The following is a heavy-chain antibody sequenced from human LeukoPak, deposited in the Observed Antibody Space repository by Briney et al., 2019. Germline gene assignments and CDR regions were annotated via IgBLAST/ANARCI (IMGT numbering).Heavy chain of an antibody. CDR3: ARDTRYSSSWLCFDY. CDR2: ISGSGGST. CDR1: GFTSSSYA. J-gene: IGHJ4*02. Sequence: HSGGSLRLSCAASGFTSSSYAMSWVRQAPGKGLEWVSAISGSGGSTYYADSVKGRFTISRDNSKNTLYLQMNSLRAEDTAIYYCARDTRYSSSWLCFDYWGQGTLVTVSS. V-gene: IGHV3-23*01. D-gene: IGHD6-13*01.